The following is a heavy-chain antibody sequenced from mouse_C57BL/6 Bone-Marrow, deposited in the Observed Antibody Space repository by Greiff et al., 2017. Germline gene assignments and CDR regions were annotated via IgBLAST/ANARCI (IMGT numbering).Heavy chain of an antibody. CDR2: ISSGGSYT. J-gene: IGHJ2*01. CDR1: GFTFSSYG. Sequence: EVMLVESGGDLVKPGGSLKLSCAASGFTFSSYGMSWVRQTPDKRLEWVATISSGGSYTDYPDSVKGRITISRDNAKNTRYLQMSSLKSEDTAMYYCARQGITTVVAPYYFDYWGQGTTLTVSS. V-gene: IGHV5-6*01. D-gene: IGHD1-1*01. CDR3: ARQGITTVVAPYYFDY.